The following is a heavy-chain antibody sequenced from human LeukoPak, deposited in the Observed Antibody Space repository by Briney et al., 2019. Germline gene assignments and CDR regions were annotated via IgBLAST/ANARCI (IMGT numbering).Heavy chain of an antibody. CDR2: ISSSSSTI. V-gene: IGHV3-48*04. Sequence: GGSLRLSCAASGFSFSTYWMHWVRQAPGKGLEWVSYISSSSSTIYYADSVKGRFTISRDNAKNSLYLQMNSLRAEDTAVYYCAREGSSWYEGGFFDYWGQGTLVTVSS. D-gene: IGHD6-13*01. J-gene: IGHJ4*02. CDR1: GFSFSTYW. CDR3: AREGSSWYEGGFFDY.